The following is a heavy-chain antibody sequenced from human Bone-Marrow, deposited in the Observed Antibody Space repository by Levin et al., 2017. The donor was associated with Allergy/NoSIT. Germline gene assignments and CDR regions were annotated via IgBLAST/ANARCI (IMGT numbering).Heavy chain of an antibody. V-gene: IGHV1-69*13. CDR2: ITPIFATA. J-gene: IGHJ4*02. CDR3: ARPGGVASISGLDY. CDR1: GGTFSSYP. Sequence: EASVKVSCKTSGGTFSSYPINWVRQAPGQGLEWMGGITPIFATASYAHKFQGRVTITADESTRTAYMELSSLTSDDTAVYYCARPGGVASISGLDYWGQGTLVTVSS. D-gene: IGHD3-16*01.